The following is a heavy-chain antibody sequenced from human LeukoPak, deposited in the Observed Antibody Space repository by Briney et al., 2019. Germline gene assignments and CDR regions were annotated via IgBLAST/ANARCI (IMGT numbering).Heavy chain of an antibody. CDR1: GGSISSYY. J-gene: IGHJ4*02. CDR2: IYFSGST. CDR3: ERVGDTSGYFYYIDY. Sequence: PSETLSLTCTVSGGSISSYYWSWIRQPPGKGLEWIGYIYFSGSTNYNSSLKSRITISVATSKTQFSLYLTLMSVADTDVYYCERVGDTSGYFYYIDYWGQGTLVTVSS. V-gene: IGHV4-59*01. D-gene: IGHD3-22*01.